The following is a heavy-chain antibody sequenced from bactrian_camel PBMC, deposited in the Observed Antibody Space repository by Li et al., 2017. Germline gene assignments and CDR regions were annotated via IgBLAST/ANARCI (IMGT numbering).Heavy chain of an antibody. CDR1: GITLARYS. J-gene: IGHJ4*01. D-gene: IGHD5*01. CDR3: AADFFGLWFGGGGCRKDEYNY. Sequence: HVQLVESGGGSVEAGGSLRLSCSASGITLARYSMAWFRQPPGKEREGIAGIEADGTVRYTDAVKGRFTISKDSAERTLFLQMTGLKPEDTAMYYCAADFFGLWFGGGGCRKDEYNYWGQGTQVTVS. CDR2: IEADGTV. V-gene: IGHV3S55*01.